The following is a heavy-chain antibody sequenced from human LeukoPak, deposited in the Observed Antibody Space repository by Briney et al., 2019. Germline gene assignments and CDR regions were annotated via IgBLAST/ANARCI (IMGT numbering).Heavy chain of an antibody. J-gene: IGHJ4*02. V-gene: IGHV4-59*01. CDR1: GGSISSYY. D-gene: IGHD1-26*01. CDR2: IYYSGST. Sequence: PSETLSLTCTVSGGSISSYYWSCIRQPPGKGLEWIGYIYYSGSTNYNPSLKSRVTISVDTSKNQFSLKLSSVTAADTAVYYCARLEWELNFDYWGQGTLVTVSS. CDR3: ARLEWELNFDY.